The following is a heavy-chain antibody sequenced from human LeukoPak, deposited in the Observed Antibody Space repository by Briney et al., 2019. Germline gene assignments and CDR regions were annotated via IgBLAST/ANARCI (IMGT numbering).Heavy chain of an antibody. CDR2: INDVGSHI. V-gene: IGHV3-21*01. CDR3: ARDATYYLRYGYFDC. D-gene: IGHD5/OR15-5a*01. Sequence: GGSLRLSCSASGFTFSNSAMNWVRQAPGKGLEWVSSINDVGSHIYYADSVRGRFTISRDNAKTSVYLQMNNLRPEDTAVYYCARDATYYLRYGYFDCWGHGTLVTVSS. CDR1: GFTFSNSA. J-gene: IGHJ4*01.